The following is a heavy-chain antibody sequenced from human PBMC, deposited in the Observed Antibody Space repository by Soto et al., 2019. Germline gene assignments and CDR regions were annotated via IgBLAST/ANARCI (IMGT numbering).Heavy chain of an antibody. CDR1: GYSFTSYW. Sequence: GESLKISCKGSGYSFTSYWIGWVRQMPGKGLERMGIIYPGDSDTRYSPSFQGQVTISADKSISTAYLQWSSLKASDTAMYYCARQHKGATDAFDIWGQGTMVTVSS. CDR3: ARQHKGATDAFDI. CDR2: IYPGDSDT. J-gene: IGHJ3*02. D-gene: IGHD1-26*01. V-gene: IGHV5-51*01.